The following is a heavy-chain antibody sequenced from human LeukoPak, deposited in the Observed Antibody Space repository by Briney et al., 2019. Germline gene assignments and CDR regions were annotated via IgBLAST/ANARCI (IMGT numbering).Heavy chain of an antibody. CDR3: ARDGYYYDSSGYYIDY. J-gene: IGHJ4*02. CDR1: GGSISSYY. V-gene: IGHV4-59*12. Sequence: SETLSLTCTVSGGSISSYYWSWIRQPPGKGLEWIGYIYYSGSTNYNPSLKSRVTISVDTSKNQFSLKLSSVTAADTAVYYCARDGYYYDSSGYYIDYWGQGTLVTVSS. D-gene: IGHD3-22*01. CDR2: IYYSGST.